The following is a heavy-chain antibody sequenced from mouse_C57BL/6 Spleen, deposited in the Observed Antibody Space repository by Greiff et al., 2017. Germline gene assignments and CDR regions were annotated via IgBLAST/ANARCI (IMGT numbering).Heavy chain of an antibody. CDR3: VREGTEGYYFDD. Sequence: EVQGVESGGGLVQPKGSLKLSCAASGFTFNTYAMHWVRQAPGKGLEWVARIRSKSSNYASYYADSVKDRFTISRDDSQSMLYLQMNNVKTEDTAMYYGVREGTEGYYFDDWGQGTTLTVSS. CDR2: IRSKSSNYAS. V-gene: IGHV10-3*01. CDR1: GFTFNTYA. J-gene: IGHJ2*01. D-gene: IGHD3-3*01.